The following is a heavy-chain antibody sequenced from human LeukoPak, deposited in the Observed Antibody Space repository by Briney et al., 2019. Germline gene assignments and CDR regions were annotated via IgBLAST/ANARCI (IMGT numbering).Heavy chain of an antibody. V-gene: IGHV1-2*02. J-gene: IGHJ5*02. Sequence: ASVKVSCKASGYTFTGYYMHWVRQAPGQGLEWMGWINPNSGGTNYAQKFQGRVTMTRDTSISTAYMELSRLRSDDTAVYYCARYQISGSGSYNWFDPWGQGTLVTASS. D-gene: IGHD3-10*01. CDR1: GYTFTGYY. CDR2: INPNSGGT. CDR3: ARYQISGSGSYNWFDP.